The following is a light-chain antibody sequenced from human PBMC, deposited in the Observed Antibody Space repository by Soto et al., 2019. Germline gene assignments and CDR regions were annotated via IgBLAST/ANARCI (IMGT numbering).Light chain of an antibody. CDR1: SSNIGAGYH. CDR3: QSYDNSLSGYV. Sequence: QSVLTQPPSVSGAPGQRVTISCTGTSSNIGAGYHVHSYQQHPGIAPKLLISHNNNRPSGVPDRFSGSKSDTSASLAITGLQADDEADYYCQSYDNSLSGYVFGTGTKVTVL. J-gene: IGLJ1*01. V-gene: IGLV1-40*01. CDR2: HNN.